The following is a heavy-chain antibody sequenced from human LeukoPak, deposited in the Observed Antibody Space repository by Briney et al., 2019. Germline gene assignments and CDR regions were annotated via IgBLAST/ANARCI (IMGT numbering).Heavy chain of an antibody. Sequence: GGSLRLSCAASGFTFSRYGMHWVRQAPGKGLEWVAFIRYDGSNKYYADSVKGRFTISRDNSKNTLYLQMNSLRAEDTAVYYCANGDSYYYYMDVWGKGTTVTVSS. J-gene: IGHJ6*03. V-gene: IGHV3-30*02. CDR2: IRYDGSNK. CDR3: ANGDSYYYYMDV. CDR1: GFTFSRYG. D-gene: IGHD4-17*01.